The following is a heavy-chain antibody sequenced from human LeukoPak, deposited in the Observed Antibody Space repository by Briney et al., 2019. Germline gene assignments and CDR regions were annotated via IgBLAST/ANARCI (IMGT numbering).Heavy chain of an antibody. V-gene: IGHV3-74*01. CDR2: INSDGSST. Sequence: GGSLRLSCAASGFTFSSYWMHWVRQAPGKGLVWVSRINSDGSSTSYADSVKGRFTISRDNAKNTLYLQMNSLRAEDTAVYYCAREGLFSYFDYWGQGTLATVSS. CDR1: GFTFSSYW. J-gene: IGHJ4*02. CDR3: AREGLFSYFDY.